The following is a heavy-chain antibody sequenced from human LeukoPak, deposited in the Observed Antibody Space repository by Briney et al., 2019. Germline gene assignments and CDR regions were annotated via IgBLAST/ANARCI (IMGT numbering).Heavy chain of an antibody. CDR3: AKSVYSSGWSTFDY. J-gene: IGHJ4*02. Sequence: GGSLRLSCAASGFTFNNYAMTWVRQAPGKGLEWVSGISGSGGTTYYADSVKGRFTISRDSSRNTLYLQMDSLRAEDTAIYYCAKSVYSSGWSTFDYWGQGTLVTVSS. CDR2: ISGSGGTT. D-gene: IGHD6-19*01. V-gene: IGHV3-23*01. CDR1: GFTFNNYA.